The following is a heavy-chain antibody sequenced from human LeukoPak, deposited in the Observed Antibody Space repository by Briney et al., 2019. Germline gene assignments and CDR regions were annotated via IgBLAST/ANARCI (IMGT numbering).Heavy chain of an antibody. CDR2: ISGSGGST. D-gene: IGHD2-2*01. V-gene: IGHV3-23*01. CDR1: GFTFSSYA. CDR3: AKGPSSTSSPFY. J-gene: IGHJ4*02. Sequence: GGSLRLSCAASGFTFSSYAMSWVRQAPGKGLEWVSTISGSGGSTYYADSVKGRFTISRDNSKNTLSLQMNSLRAEGTAVYYCAKGPSSTSSPFYWGQGTLVTVSS.